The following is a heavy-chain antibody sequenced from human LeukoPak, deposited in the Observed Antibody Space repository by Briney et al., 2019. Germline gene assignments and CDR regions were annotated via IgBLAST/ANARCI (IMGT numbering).Heavy chain of an antibody. CDR1: GLTFSSYA. D-gene: IGHD4-17*01. J-gene: IGHJ4*02. CDR2: ISGDGGTT. CDR3: ARGTSYGDSDFDY. V-gene: IGHV3-23*01. Sequence: PGGSLRLSCAASGLTFSSYAMSWVRQAPERGLEWVSSISGDGGTTYYADSVRGRFTISRDNSKSTLYLQMNGLRAEDTAIYYCARGTSYGDSDFDYWGQGTLVTVSS.